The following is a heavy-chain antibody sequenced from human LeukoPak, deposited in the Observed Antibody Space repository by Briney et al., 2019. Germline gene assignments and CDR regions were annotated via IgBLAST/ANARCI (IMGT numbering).Heavy chain of an antibody. V-gene: IGHV3-23*01. CDR3: VRVVTVSNTDPAFDI. Sequence: GGSLRLSCAASGFIFSRYDMSWVRQPPEEGLEWVSTISFAGDKTAYTDSVKGRFIISRDNSKNTLYLQMNSLRAEDTAVYYCVRVVTVSNTDPAFDIWGQGTMVTVSS. D-gene: IGHD2-21*02. CDR1: GFIFSRYD. CDR2: ISFAGDKT. J-gene: IGHJ3*02.